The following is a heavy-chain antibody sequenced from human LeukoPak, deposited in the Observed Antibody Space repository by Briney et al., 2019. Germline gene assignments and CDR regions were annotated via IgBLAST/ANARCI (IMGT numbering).Heavy chain of an antibody. CDR2: LFHSGTR. D-gene: IGHD6-13*01. J-gene: IGHJ4*02. V-gene: IGHV4-59*08. CDR3: ARRRGWKQQVVYFDY. Sequence: SETLCLTCTVSGGSMSSYYWSWIRQPPGKGLEWIGYLFHSGTRRYNPSLKSRVTISADTTKNQFFLSLNSTTAADTAVYYCARRRGWKQQVVYFDYWGQGTLATVSS. CDR1: GGSMSSYY.